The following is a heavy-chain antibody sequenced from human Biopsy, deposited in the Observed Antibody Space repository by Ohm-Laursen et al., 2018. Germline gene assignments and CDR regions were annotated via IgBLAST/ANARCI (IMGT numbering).Heavy chain of an antibody. CDR3: ARDLYDFCGGCPFDP. D-gene: IGHD3-3*01. J-gene: IGHJ5*02. Sequence: LSLTCAASGFTFSSHAMSWVRQAPGKGLECVSVINGSGGSTYYADPVKGRFTISRDNSKNTLYLQMSSLRAEDTAMYYCARDLYDFCGGCPFDPWGQGTPVTVSS. CDR1: GFTFSSHA. V-gene: IGHV3-23*01. CDR2: INGSGGST.